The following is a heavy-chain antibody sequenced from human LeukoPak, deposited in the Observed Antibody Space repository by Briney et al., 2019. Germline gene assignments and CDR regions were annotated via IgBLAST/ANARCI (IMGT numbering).Heavy chain of an antibody. J-gene: IGHJ4*02. CDR1: GFTFSSYS. V-gene: IGHV3-48*01. CDR3: ARGCSGGSCYLLDY. CDR2: ISSSSSTI. Sequence: GGSLRLSCAASGFTFSSYSMNWVRQAPGKGLEWVSYISSSSSTIYYADSVKGRFTISRDNAKNSLYLQMNSLRAEDTAVYYCARGCSGGSCYLLDYWGQGTLVTVSS. D-gene: IGHD2-15*01.